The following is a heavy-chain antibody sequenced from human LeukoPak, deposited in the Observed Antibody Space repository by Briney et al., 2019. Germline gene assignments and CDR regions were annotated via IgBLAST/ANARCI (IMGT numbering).Heavy chain of an antibody. D-gene: IGHD4-17*01. CDR2: IWYDGSNK. V-gene: IGHV3-33*01. J-gene: IGHJ4*02. Sequence: GGSLRLSCAASGFTFSSYGMHWVRQAPGKGLEWVAVIWYDGSNKYHADSVQGRFTISRDNSKNTLYLQMNSLRAEDTAVYYCARDSYGFDYWGQGTLVTVSS. CDR1: GFTFSSYG. CDR3: ARDSYGFDY.